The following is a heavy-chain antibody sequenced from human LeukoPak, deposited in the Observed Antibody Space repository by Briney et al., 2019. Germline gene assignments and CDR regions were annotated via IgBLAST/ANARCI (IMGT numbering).Heavy chain of an antibody. Sequence: GGSLRLSCAASGFTLNNYEMNWVRQAPGKGLEWVANIKQDGSEKYYVDSVKGRFTISRDNAKNSLYLQMNSLRAENTAVYYCARDEGSSENWNYAQYWGQGTLVTVSS. CDR2: IKQDGSEK. V-gene: IGHV3-7*01. D-gene: IGHD1-7*01. CDR1: GFTLNNYE. J-gene: IGHJ4*02. CDR3: ARDEGSSENWNYAQY.